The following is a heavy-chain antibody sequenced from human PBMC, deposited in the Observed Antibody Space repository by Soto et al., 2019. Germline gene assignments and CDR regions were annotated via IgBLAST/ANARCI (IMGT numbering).Heavy chain of an antibody. CDR3: ARGGWLRNYRYGMDV. CDR2: ISGTGSEI. V-gene: IGHV3-48*03. D-gene: IGHD5-12*01. J-gene: IGHJ6*02. Sequence: HPGGSLRLSCEGFGFNFGGFEMDWVRQAPGKGLEWIAYISGTGSEIDDAQSVRGRFTVSRDNAKNSLYLQMNSLRVEDTAVYYCARGGWLRNYRYGMDVWGQGTTVTVSS. CDR1: GFNFGGFE.